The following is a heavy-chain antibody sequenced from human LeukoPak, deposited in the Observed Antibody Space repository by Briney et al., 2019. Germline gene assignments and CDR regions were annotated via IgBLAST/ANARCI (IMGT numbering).Heavy chain of an antibody. Sequence: SVKVSCKASGGTFSSYAISWVRQAPGQGLEWMGGIIPIFDTANYAQKFQGRVTITADESTSTAYMELSSLRFEDTAVYYCARDYRGYSNWFDPWGQGTLVTVSS. CDR1: GGTFSSYA. V-gene: IGHV1-69*13. CDR2: IIPIFDTA. J-gene: IGHJ5*02. CDR3: ARDYRGYSNWFDP. D-gene: IGHD3-22*01.